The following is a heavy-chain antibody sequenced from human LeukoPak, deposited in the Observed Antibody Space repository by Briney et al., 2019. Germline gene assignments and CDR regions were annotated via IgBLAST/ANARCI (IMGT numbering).Heavy chain of an antibody. CDR3: ARGDCSSTSCFDY. V-gene: IGHV3-48*01. CDR1: GFTFSSYS. Sequence: LPGGSLRLSCAASGFTFSSYSMNWVRQAPGKGLEWVSYISSSSSTIYYADSVKGRFTISRDNAKNSLYLQMNSLRAEDTAVYYCARGDCSSTSCFDYWGQGTLVTVSS. CDR2: ISSSSSTI. J-gene: IGHJ4*02. D-gene: IGHD2-2*01.